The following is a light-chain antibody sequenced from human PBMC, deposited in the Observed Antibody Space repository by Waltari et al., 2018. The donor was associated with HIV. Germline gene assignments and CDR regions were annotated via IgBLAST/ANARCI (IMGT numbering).Light chain of an antibody. J-gene: IGLJ3*02. CDR3: QSYDLGNGVWL. CDR1: RTNVGTTYD. V-gene: IGLV1-40*01. Sequence: QAALTQPPSVSGAPGQRVTISCTGLTRTNVGTTYDVHWYQQLPGRAPTLLISSNSNRPSGVPERFSCSKSGTSASLSITVVRPEDEAQYYCQSYDLGNGVWLFGGGTKLTVL. CDR2: SNS.